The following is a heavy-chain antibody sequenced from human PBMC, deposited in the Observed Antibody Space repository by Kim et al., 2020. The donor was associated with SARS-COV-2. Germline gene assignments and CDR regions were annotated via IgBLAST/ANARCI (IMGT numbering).Heavy chain of an antibody. CDR1: GFTFSSYG. V-gene: IGHV3-30*18. Sequence: GGSLKLSCAASGFTFSSYGMHWVRQAPGKGLEWVAVISYDGSNKYYADSVKGRFTISRDNSKNTLYLQMNSLRAEDTAVYYCAKVRRGSSSWYSGYFQHWGQGTLVTVSS. CDR2: ISYDGSNK. D-gene: IGHD6-13*01. CDR3: AKVRRGSSSWYSGYFQH. J-gene: IGHJ1*01.